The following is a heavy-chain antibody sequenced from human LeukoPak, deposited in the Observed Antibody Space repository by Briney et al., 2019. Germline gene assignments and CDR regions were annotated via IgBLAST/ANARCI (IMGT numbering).Heavy chain of an antibody. J-gene: IGHJ4*02. CDR3: ARDGDSYGLVDY. V-gene: IGHV3-21*01. D-gene: IGHD5-18*01. CDR1: GFTFSSYS. Sequence: GGSLRLSCAASGFTFSSYSMNWVRQAPGKGLEWVSSISSSSGYIYYADSVKGRFTISRDNARNSLYLQMNSLRAEDTAVYYCARDGDSYGLVDYWGQGTLVTVSS. CDR2: ISSSSGYI.